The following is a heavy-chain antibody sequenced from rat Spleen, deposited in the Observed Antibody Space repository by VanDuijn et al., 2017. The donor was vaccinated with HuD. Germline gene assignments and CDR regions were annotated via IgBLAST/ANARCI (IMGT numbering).Heavy chain of an antibody. D-gene: IGHD1-10*01. Sequence: EVQVVESGGGLVQPGRSLKLSCAASGFTFSNYDMAWVRQAPPKGLEWVASILTGGGNTYYLDSVKGRFSISRDKAKNTLYLQMSSLRSEDTATYYCARHGIYNNYGWFAYWGQGTLVTVSS. CDR3: ARHGIYNNYGWFAY. CDR2: ILTGGGNT. V-gene: IGHV5S23*01. CDR1: GFTFSNYD. J-gene: IGHJ3*01.